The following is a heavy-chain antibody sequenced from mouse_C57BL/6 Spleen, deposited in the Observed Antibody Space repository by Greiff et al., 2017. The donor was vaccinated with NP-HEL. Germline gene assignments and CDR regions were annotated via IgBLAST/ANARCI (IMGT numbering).Heavy chain of an antibody. CDR2: FHPYNDDT. D-gene: IGHD2-3*01. CDR1: GYTFTTYP. Sequence: QVQLQQPGAELVKPGASVKMSCKASGYTFTTYPIDWLKQNHGKSLEWIGNFHPYNDDTKYNQKFKGKATLTVEKSSSTVYLELSRLTSDDPAVSSCAMRKIYDCYLDYWGQGTTLTVSS. V-gene: IGHV1-47*01. J-gene: IGHJ2*01. CDR3: AMRKIYDCYLDY.